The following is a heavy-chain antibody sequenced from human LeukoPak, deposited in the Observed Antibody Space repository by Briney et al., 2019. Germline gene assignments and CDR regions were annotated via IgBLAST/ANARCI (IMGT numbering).Heavy chain of an antibody. J-gene: IGHJ6*02. CDR1: GDSISSDGYS. Sequence: PSQTLSLTCAVSGDSISSDGYSWSWIRQPPGKGLEWIGYIYHSGSTYYNPSLKSRVTISVDRSKNQFSLKLSSVTAADTAVYYCARETRYCSGGSCYSDMDVWGQGTTVTVSS. CDR3: ARETRYCSGGSCYSDMDV. CDR2: IYHSGST. V-gene: IGHV4-30-2*01. D-gene: IGHD2-15*01.